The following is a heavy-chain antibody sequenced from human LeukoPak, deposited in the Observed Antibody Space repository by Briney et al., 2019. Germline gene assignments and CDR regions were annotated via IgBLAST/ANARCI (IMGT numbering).Heavy chain of an antibody. CDR1: GGSISSYY. J-gene: IGHJ3*02. Sequence: SETLSLTCTVSGGSISSYYWSWIRQPPGKGLEWIGYIYYSESTNYNPSLKSRVTISVDTPKNQFSLKLSSVTAADTAVYYCAREIGGDAFDIWGQGTMVTVSS. CDR2: IYYSEST. V-gene: IGHV4-59*01. D-gene: IGHD4-23*01. CDR3: AREIGGDAFDI.